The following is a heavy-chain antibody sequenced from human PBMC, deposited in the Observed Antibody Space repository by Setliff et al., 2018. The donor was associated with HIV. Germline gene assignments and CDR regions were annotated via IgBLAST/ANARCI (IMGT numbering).Heavy chain of an antibody. D-gene: IGHD2-2*01. CDR1: GFTFSSFN. J-gene: IGHJ4*02. V-gene: IGHV3-48*01. CDR3: ARRAYCSSTTCFDN. Sequence: HPGGSLRLSCAASGFTFSSFNMNWVRQAPGKGLEWVSYISSSTSTIYYADSVKGRFTISRDTSKNTLYLQMNSLRAEDTAVYYCARRAYCSSTTCFDNWGQGTLVTVSS. CDR2: ISSSTSTI.